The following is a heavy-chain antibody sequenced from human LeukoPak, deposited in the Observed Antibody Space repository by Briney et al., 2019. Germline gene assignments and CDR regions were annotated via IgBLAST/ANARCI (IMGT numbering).Heavy chain of an antibody. CDR3: ARDQRSWYFDL. Sequence: GGSLRLSCAASGFTFDDYAMHWVRQAPGKGLEWVSGISWNSGSIGYADSVKGRFTISRDNSENTLYLQMNNLRAVDTAVYYCARDQRSWYFDLWGRGTLVTVSS. CDR2: ISWNSGSI. V-gene: IGHV3-9*01. J-gene: IGHJ2*01. CDR1: GFTFDDYA.